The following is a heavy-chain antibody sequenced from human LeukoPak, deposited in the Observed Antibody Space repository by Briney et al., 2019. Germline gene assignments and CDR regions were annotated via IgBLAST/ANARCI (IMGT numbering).Heavy chain of an antibody. V-gene: IGHV1-46*01. CDR3: ARASAYCGGDCYSQYFDY. CDR1: GYTFTSYY. J-gene: IGHJ4*02. Sequence: ASVKVSCKASGYTFTSYYMHWVRQAPGQGLEWMGIINPSGGSTSYAQKFQGRVTMARDTSTSTVYMELSSLRSEGTAVYYCARASAYCGGDCYSQYFDYWGQGTLVTVSS. D-gene: IGHD2-21*02. CDR2: INPSGGST.